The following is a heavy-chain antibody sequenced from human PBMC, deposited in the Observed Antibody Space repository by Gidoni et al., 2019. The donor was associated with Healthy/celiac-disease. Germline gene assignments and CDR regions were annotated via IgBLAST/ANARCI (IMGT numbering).Heavy chain of an antibody. CDR3: AKGSLVVAGFAFDI. V-gene: IGHV3-23*01. Sequence: EVQLLESGGGVVQRGGSLRLSCAASGFPCSSYAMSWVRQAHGKGLGWVSAISGSGGITYYAVSVKGRFTRSRDNSKNTLYLQMNSLRAEDTAVYCCAKGSLVVAGFAFDIWGQGTMVTVSS. J-gene: IGHJ3*02. CDR2: ISGSGGIT. CDR1: GFPCSSYA. D-gene: IGHD2-15*01.